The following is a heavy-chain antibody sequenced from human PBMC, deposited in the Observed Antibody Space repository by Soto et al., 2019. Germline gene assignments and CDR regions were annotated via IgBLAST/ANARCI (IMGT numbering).Heavy chain of an antibody. CDR2: IYYSGST. CDR3: ARGPPPMVRGVIIHYGMDV. J-gene: IGHJ6*02. V-gene: IGHV4-59*01. Sequence: QVQLQESGPGLVKPSETLSLTCTVSGGSISSYYWSWIRQPPGKGLEWIGYIYYSGSTNYNPSLKSRVTISVDTSKNQFSLKLSSVTAADTAVYYCARGPPPMVRGVIIHYGMDVWGQGTTVTVSS. CDR1: GGSISSYY. D-gene: IGHD3-10*01.